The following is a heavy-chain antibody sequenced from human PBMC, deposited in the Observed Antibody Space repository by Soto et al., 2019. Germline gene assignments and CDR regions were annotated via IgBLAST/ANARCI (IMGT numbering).Heavy chain of an antibody. J-gene: IGHJ6*02. CDR3: ARGHSTDCSNGVCSFFYNHEMDV. V-gene: IGHV3-30*03. D-gene: IGHD2-8*01. CDR1: GFTFSSYG. Sequence: PGGYLRLSCAASGFTFSSYGMHWVRQAPGKGLEWVAFISYDESNKYYADSVKGRFTISRDNSRTTLYLQMNSLRAEDTAVYFCARGHSTDCSNGVCSFFYNHEMDVWGQGTPITV. CDR2: ISYDESNK.